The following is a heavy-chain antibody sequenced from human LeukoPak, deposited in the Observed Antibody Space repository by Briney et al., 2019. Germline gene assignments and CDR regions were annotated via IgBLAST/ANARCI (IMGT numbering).Heavy chain of an antibody. Sequence: PGGSLRLSCVASGFTLSNYWMHWVRQAPGKGLAWVSRINRDGSITNYADSVRGRFTISRDNARNTLYLQMNSLRAEDTAVYYCGKDRFGAGDRGHYFDYWGQGTLVTVSS. CDR2: INRDGSIT. CDR3: GKDRFGAGDRGHYFDY. CDR1: GFTLSNYW. D-gene: IGHD3-10*01. V-gene: IGHV3-74*01. J-gene: IGHJ4*02.